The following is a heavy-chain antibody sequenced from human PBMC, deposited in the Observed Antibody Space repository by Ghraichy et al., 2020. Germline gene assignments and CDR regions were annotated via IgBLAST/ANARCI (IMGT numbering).Heavy chain of an antibody. J-gene: IGHJ5*01. CDR2: ISGSDGST. CDR1: GFTFSSYA. V-gene: IGHV3-23*01. CDR3: AKDAARIVAAGTWFDA. Sequence: GGSLRLSCAASGFTFSSYAMSWVRQAPGKGLEWVSVISGSDGSTYYADSVKGRFTISRDDYKNTMYLQMNGLRAEDQAAYFCAKDAARIVAAGTWFDAWGHGTLVTVAS. D-gene: IGHD6-13*01.